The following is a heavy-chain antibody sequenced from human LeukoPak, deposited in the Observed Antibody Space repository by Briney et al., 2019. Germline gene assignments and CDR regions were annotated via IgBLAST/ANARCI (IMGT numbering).Heavy chain of an antibody. CDR1: GFTFSSYG. Sequence: GGSLRLSCAASGFTFSSYGMHWVRQAPGKGLEWVSSISSSSSYIYYADSVKGRFTISRDDAKSSLYLQMNSLRAEDTAVYYCAREHYGGQLWLLGSSNNWFDPWGQGTLVTVSS. V-gene: IGHV3-21*01. J-gene: IGHJ5*02. CDR2: ISSSSSYI. D-gene: IGHD5-18*01. CDR3: AREHYGGQLWLLGSSNNWFDP.